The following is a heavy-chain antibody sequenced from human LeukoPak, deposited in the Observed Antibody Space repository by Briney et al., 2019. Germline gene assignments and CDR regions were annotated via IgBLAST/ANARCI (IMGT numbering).Heavy chain of an antibody. CDR3: ARGGYDSSGYYYYFDF. J-gene: IGHJ4*02. CDR1: GFTVNSNY. D-gene: IGHD3-22*01. V-gene: IGHV3-53*01. Sequence: GGSLGLSCAASGFTVNSNYMSWVRQAPGKGLEWASTIYSGGSTYYTGSLKGRFTISRDNSKNTVYLQMNSLRAEDTAVYYCARGGYDSSGYYYYFDFWGQGTLVTVSS. CDR2: IYSGGST.